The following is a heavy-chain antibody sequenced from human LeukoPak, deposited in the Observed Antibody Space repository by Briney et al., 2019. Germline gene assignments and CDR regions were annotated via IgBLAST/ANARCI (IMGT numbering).Heavy chain of an antibody. CDR2: ISSDGSNK. CDR1: RFTFSPYA. J-gene: IGHJ4*02. Sequence: GGSLRLSCAASRFTFSPYALHWVRQTPGKGLEWVAVISSDGSNKYYADSVKGRFTISRDNAENSLSLQMNSLRAEDTAVYYCASAGGDSRSPLPFYYWGQGTLVTVSS. D-gene: IGHD6-6*01. V-gene: IGHV3-30*14. CDR3: ASAGGDSRSPLPFYY.